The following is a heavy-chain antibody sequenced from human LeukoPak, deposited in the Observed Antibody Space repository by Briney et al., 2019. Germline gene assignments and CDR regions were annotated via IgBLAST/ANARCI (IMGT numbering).Heavy chain of an antibody. V-gene: IGHV3-21*01. CDR3: ARGDGSSWYSFDY. D-gene: IGHD6-13*01. Sequence: GGSLRLSCAASGFTFSSYSMNWVRQAPGKGLEWVSSISSSSSYIFYADSVKGRFTISRDNAKNTLYLQMNSLRAEDTAVYYCARGDGSSWYSFDYWGQGTLVTVSS. J-gene: IGHJ4*02. CDR2: ISSSSSYI. CDR1: GFTFSSYS.